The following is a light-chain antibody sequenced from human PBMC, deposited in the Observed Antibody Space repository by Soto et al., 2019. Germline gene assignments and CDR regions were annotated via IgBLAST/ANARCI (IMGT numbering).Light chain of an antibody. J-gene: IGKJ4*01. CDR1: QRVSSS. CDR2: DAS. V-gene: IGKV3-15*01. Sequence: EIVLTQSPATLSVSPGERATLSCRASQRVSSSLAWYQQKPGQAPRLLVYDASTRATGVPARFSGGGSWTEFTLPTSRLQSDDAVVYYCQKYKNWLALTFGGGTKVDIK. CDR3: QKYKNWLALT.